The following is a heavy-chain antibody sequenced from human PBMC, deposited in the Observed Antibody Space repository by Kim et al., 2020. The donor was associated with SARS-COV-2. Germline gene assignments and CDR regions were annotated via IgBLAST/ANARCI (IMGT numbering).Heavy chain of an antibody. J-gene: IGHJ4*02. Sequence: GGSLRLSCAASGFTFSTNNINWVRQAPGKGLEWVSSISSTSDYIYYADSVKSRFTVSRDNAKNSLYLQMNSLRAEDTAVYYCARARWTPNYYFDYWGQGTLVTVSS. CDR2: ISSTSDYI. CDR3: ARARWTPNYYFDY. V-gene: IGHV3-21*01. D-gene: IGHD2-15*01. CDR1: GFTFSTNN.